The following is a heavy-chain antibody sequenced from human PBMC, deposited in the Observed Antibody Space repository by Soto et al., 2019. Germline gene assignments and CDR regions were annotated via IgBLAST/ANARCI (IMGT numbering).Heavy chain of an antibody. D-gene: IGHD3-9*01. Sequence: ASVKVSCKASGYTFTSYYMHWVRQAPGQGLEWMGIINPSGGSTSYAQKFQGRVTMTRDTSTSTVYMELSSLRSEDTAVYYCARDLNYDILTGYYGSLDYWGQGTLVTVSS. CDR2: INPSGGST. V-gene: IGHV1-46*01. CDR3: ARDLNYDILTGYYGSLDY. J-gene: IGHJ4*02. CDR1: GYTFTSYY.